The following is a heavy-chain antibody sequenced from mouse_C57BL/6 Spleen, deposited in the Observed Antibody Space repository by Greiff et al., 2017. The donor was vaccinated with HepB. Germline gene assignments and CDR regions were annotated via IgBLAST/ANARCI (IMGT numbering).Heavy chain of an antibody. Sequence: VQLQQPGAELVKPGASVKLSCKASGYTFTSYWMHWVKQRPGQGLEWIGMIHPNSGSTNYNEKFKSKATLTVDKSSSTAYMQLSSLTSEDSAVYYCARGRYYGNYEAMDYWGQGTSVTVSS. J-gene: IGHJ4*01. V-gene: IGHV1-64*01. CDR3: ARGRYYGNYEAMDY. CDR1: GYTFTSYW. D-gene: IGHD2-1*01. CDR2: IHPNSGST.